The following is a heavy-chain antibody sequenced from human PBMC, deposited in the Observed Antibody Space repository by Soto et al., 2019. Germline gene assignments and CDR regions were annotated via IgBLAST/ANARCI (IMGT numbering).Heavy chain of an antibody. J-gene: IGHJ4*02. Sequence: SVKVSCKASGGTFSSYAISWVRQAPGQGLEWMGGIIPIFGTANYAQKFQGRVTITADESTSTAYMELSSLRSEDTAVYYCARSAFGNSGYDNFDYWGQGTLVTVSS. CDR1: GGTFSSYA. CDR3: ARSAFGNSGYDNFDY. V-gene: IGHV1-69*13. D-gene: IGHD5-12*01. CDR2: IIPIFGTA.